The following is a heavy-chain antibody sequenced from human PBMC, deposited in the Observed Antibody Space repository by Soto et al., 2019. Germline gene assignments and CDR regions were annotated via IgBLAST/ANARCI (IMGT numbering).Heavy chain of an antibody. J-gene: IGHJ6*03. V-gene: IGHV1-69*02. Sequence: GASVKVSCKASGSTFSSYTISWVRQAPGQGLEWMGRIIPILGIANYAQKFQGRVTITADKSTSTAYMELSSLRSEDTAVYYCARGLEYCSSTSCPLSRSYYYYYMDVWGKGTTVTVSS. CDR1: GSTFSSYT. D-gene: IGHD2-2*01. CDR3: ARGLEYCSSTSCPLSRSYYYYYMDV. CDR2: IIPILGIA.